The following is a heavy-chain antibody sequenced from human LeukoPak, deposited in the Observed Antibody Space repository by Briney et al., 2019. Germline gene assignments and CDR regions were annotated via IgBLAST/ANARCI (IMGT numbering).Heavy chain of an antibody. V-gene: IGHV3-30*18. Sequence: HPGGSLRLSCAASGFTFSSYGMHWVRQAPGKGLEWVAVISYDGSNKYYADSVKGRFTISRDNSKNTLYLQTNSLRAEDTAVYYCAKGSSGYRNYFDYWGQGTLVTVSS. CDR2: ISYDGSNK. CDR1: GFTFSSYG. J-gene: IGHJ4*02. CDR3: AKGSSGYRNYFDY. D-gene: IGHD3-22*01.